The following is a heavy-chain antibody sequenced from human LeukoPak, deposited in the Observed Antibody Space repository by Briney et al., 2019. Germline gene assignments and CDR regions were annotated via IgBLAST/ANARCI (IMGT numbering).Heavy chain of an antibody. CDR1: GYTFTSNY. D-gene: IGHD1-26*01. Sequence: ASVKVSCKASGYTFTSNYMHWVRQAPGQGLEWMGRINPNSGGTNYAQKFQGRVTMTRDTSISTAYMELSRLRSDDTAVYYCARQDSGSYYRRGETDAFDIWGQGTMVTVSS. CDR2: INPNSGGT. J-gene: IGHJ3*02. CDR3: ARQDSGSYYRRGETDAFDI. V-gene: IGHV1-2*06.